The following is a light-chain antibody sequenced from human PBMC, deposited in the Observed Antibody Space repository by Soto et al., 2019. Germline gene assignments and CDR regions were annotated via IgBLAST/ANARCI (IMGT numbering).Light chain of an antibody. CDR1: QSVSSSY. CDR3: QQYGSPWT. CDR2: GAS. V-gene: IGKV3-20*01. J-gene: IGKJ1*01. Sequence: EIVLTQSPGTLPLSPGERATLSCRASQSVSSSYLAWYQQKPGQAPRLLIYGASSRATGIPDRFSGSGSGTDFTLTISRLEPEDFAVYYCQQYGSPWTFGQGTKV.